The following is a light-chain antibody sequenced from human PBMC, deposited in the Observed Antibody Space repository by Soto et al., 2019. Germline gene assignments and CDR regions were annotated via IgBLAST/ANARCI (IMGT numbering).Light chain of an antibody. J-gene: IGKJ1*01. CDR3: QQYNTWPWT. Sequence: EIVRTQSQATRAVSAGGGATRGCRVSQSVSSNLAWYQQKPGQAPRLLIYGASTRATGIPARFSGSGSGTEFTLTIRTLQSGDFAVYNCQQYNTWPWTFGQGPKVDI. V-gene: IGKV3-15*01. CDR2: GAS. CDR1: QSVSSN.